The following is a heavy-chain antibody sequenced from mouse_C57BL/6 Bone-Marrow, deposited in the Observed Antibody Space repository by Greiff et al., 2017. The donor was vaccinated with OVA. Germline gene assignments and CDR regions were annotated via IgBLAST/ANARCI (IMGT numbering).Heavy chain of an antibody. J-gene: IGHJ1*03. V-gene: IGHV7-1*01. D-gene: IGHD2-1*01. CDR3: ARDACPYGNYGYWYFDV. Sequence: EVQLVESGGGLVQSGRSLRLSCATSGFTFSDFYMEWVRQAPGKGLEWIAASRNKANDYTTEYSASVKGRFIVSRDTSQSILYLQMNALRAEDTAIYYCARDACPYGNYGYWYFDVWGTGTTVTVSS. CDR2: SRNKANDYTT. CDR1: GFTFSDFY.